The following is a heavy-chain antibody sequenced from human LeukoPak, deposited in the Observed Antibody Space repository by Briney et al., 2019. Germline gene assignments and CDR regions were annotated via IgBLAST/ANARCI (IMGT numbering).Heavy chain of an antibody. J-gene: IGHJ4*02. CDR2: IIPILGIA. CDR3: AKERKSYYYDSSGYYSDY. Sequence: SVKVSCEDSGGTFSSYAISWVRQAPGQGLEWMGRIIPILGIANYAQKFRGRVTITADKSTSTAYMELSSLRSEDTAVYYCAKERKSYYYDSSGYYSDYWGQGTLVTVSS. CDR1: GGTFSSYA. D-gene: IGHD3-22*01. V-gene: IGHV1-69*04.